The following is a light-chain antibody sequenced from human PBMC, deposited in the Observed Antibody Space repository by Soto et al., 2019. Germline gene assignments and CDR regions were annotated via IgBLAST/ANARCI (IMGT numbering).Light chain of an antibody. J-gene: IGKJ1*01. Sequence: DIEMTQSPSSLSASVGDRVTITCRASQGISNYLAWYQQRPGKVPKLLIYAASTLQSGVPSRFSGSGSGTDFTLTISSLQPEDVATYYCQKYDSATWTFGQGTEVEIK. CDR3: QKYDSATWT. V-gene: IGKV1-27*01. CDR1: QGISNY. CDR2: AAS.